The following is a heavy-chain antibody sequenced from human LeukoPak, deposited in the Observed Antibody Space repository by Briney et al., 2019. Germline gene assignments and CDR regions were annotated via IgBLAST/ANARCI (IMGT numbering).Heavy chain of an antibody. Sequence: GGSLRLSCAASGFTFSSYAMHWVRQAPGKGLEWVAVISYDGSNKYYADSVKGRFTISRDNSKNTLYLQMNSLRAEDTAVYYCARDYGSGSPTESVTASGPRNYYYYGMDVWGQGTTVTVSS. CDR2: ISYDGSNK. CDR3: ARDYGSGSPTESVTASGPRNYYYYGMDV. CDR1: GFTFSSYA. V-gene: IGHV3-30-3*01. D-gene: IGHD3-10*01. J-gene: IGHJ6*02.